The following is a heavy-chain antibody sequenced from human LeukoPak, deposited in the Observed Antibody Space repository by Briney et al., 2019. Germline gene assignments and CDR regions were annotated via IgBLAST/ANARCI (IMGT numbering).Heavy chain of an antibody. CDR2: IYTSGST. J-gene: IGHJ6*03. CDR1: GGSISSYY. D-gene: IGHD6-13*01. CDR3: ARDSSSWYPWYYYYMDV. Sequence: PSETLSLTCTVSGGSISSYYWSWIRQPAGKGLEWIGRIYTSGSTNYNPSLKSRVTMSVDTSKNQFSLKLSSVTAADTAVYYCARDSSSWYPWYYYYMDVWGKGTTVTVSS. V-gene: IGHV4-4*07.